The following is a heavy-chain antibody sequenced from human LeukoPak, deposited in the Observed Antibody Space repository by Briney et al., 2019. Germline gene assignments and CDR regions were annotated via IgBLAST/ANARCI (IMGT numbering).Heavy chain of an antibody. Sequence: GASVKVSCKALGYPFTAFSLHWVRQAPGQGPEWMAIINPGIFTTTYAQKLQDRITVTSDTSTATVYMELRSLRLEDTAVYFCARDSAHGSFDLWGQGTLVTVSS. J-gene: IGHJ4*02. CDR3: ARDSAHGSFDL. CDR2: INPGIFTT. D-gene: IGHD3-10*01. V-gene: IGHV1-46*01. CDR1: GYPFTAFS.